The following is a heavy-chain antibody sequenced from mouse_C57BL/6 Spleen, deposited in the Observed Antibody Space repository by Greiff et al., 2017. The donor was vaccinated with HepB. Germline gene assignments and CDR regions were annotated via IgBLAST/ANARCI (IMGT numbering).Heavy chain of an antibody. Sequence: VQLQQSGPELVKPGASVKISCKASGYTFTDYYMNWVKQSHGKSLEWIGDINPNNGGTSYNQKFKGKATLTVDKSSSTAYMELRSLTSEDSAVYYCARNTAQAPWFAYWGQGTVVTVSA. D-gene: IGHD3-2*02. CDR1: GYTFTDYY. CDR2: INPNNGGT. J-gene: IGHJ3*01. CDR3: ARNTAQAPWFAY. V-gene: IGHV1-26*01.